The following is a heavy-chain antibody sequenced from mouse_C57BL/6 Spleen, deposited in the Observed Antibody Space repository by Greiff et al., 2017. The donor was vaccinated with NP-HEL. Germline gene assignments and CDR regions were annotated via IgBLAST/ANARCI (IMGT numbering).Heavy chain of an antibody. CDR2: INPNYGTT. V-gene: IGHV1-39*01. CDR3: ARLYGSSPHYAMDY. CDR1: GYSFTDYN. J-gene: IGHJ4*01. Sequence: CKLQQSGPELVKPGASVKISCKASGYSFTDYNMNWVKQSNGKSLEWIGVINPNYGTTSYNQKFKGKATLTVDQSSSTAYMQLNSLTSEDSAVYYCARLYGSSPHYAMDYWGQGTSVTVSS. D-gene: IGHD1-1*01.